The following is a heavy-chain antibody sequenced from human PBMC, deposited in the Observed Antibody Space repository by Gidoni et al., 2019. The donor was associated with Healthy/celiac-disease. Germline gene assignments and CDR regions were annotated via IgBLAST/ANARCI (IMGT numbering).Heavy chain of an antibody. V-gene: IGHV2-70*01. CDR3: ARIMVRGVKRAFDI. J-gene: IGHJ3*02. CDR1: GFSLSTSGMC. CDR2: IDLDDDK. D-gene: IGHD3-10*01. Sequence: QVTLSESGPALVKPTQTLTLTCTFSGFSLSTSGMCVSWIRQPPGKALEWLALIDLDDDKYYSTSLKNRLTISKDTSKNQVVLTMTNMDPVDTATYYCARIMVRGVKRAFDIWGQGTMVTVSS.